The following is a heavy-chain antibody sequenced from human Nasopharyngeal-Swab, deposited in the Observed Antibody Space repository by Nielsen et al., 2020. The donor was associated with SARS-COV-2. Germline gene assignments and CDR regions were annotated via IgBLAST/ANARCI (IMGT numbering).Heavy chain of an antibody. Sequence: WVRQAPGQGLEWMGRITPSSGATTYAQNFQGRVTMTRDTSITTAYMELIGLRSDDTAIYYCTRGVDYWGQGTLVTVSS. V-gene: IGHV1-2*06. CDR3: TRGVDY. CDR2: ITPSSGAT. J-gene: IGHJ4*02. D-gene: IGHD1-26*01.